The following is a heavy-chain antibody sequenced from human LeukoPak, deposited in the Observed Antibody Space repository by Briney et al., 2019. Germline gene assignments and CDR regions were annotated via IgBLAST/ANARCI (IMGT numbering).Heavy chain of an antibody. D-gene: IGHD3-22*01. V-gene: IGHV3-30-3*01. CDR1: GFTFSSYA. CDR2: ISYDGSNK. CDR3: ASEPYDSSGNVFDY. J-gene: IGHJ4*02. Sequence: PGGSLRLSCAASGFTFSSYAMPWVRQAPGKGLEWVAVISYDGSNKYYADSVKGRFTISRDNSKNTLYLQMNSLRAEDTAVYYCASEPYDSSGNVFDYWGQGTLVTVSS.